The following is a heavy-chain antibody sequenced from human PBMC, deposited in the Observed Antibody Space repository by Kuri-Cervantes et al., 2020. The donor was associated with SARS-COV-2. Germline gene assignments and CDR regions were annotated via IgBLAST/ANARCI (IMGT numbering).Heavy chain of an antibody. CDR2: INHSGST. Sequence: SQTLSLTCAVYGGSFSGYYWSWIRQPLGKGLEWIGEINHSGSTNYNPSLKSRVTISVDTYKNQFSLKLSSVTAADTAVYYCATPNPYLTSFTAFDIWGQGTMVTVSS. CDR3: ATPNPYLTSFTAFDI. J-gene: IGHJ3*02. CDR1: GGSFSGYY. V-gene: IGHV4-34*01. D-gene: IGHD1-14*01.